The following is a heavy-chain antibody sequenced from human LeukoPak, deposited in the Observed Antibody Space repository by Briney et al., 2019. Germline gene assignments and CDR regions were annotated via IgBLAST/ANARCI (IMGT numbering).Heavy chain of an antibody. CDR1: GGSISSYY. CDR3: ARMGDIVGATFAFDY. Sequence: SETLSPTCTVSGGSISSYYWSWIRQPPGKGLEWIGYIYYSGSTNYNPSLKSRVTISVDTSKNQFSLKLSSVTAADTAVYYCARMGDIVGATFAFDYWGQGTQVTVSS. J-gene: IGHJ4*02. D-gene: IGHD1-26*01. V-gene: IGHV4-59*08. CDR2: IYYSGST.